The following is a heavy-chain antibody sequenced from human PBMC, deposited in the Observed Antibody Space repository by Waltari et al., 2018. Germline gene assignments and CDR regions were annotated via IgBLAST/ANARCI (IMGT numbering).Heavy chain of an antibody. CDR2: ISQRGYT. D-gene: IGHD2-21*01. V-gene: IGHV4-34*01. CDR3: ARQRDPGHSFDI. CDR1: GGSLSGHW. J-gene: IGHJ3*02. Sequence: QVRLQRWGAGLLKPSETLSLTCAVYGGSLSGHWWGWIRKPPGKGLQWIGEISQRGYTASNPALQSRFAISIDMPKNRFSLTVHSGTAADTALYYWARQRDPGHSFDIWGQGTVTVSA.